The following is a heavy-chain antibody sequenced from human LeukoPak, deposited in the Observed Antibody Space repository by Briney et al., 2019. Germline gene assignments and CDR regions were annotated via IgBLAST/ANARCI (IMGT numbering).Heavy chain of an antibody. J-gene: IGHJ4*02. D-gene: IGHD3-10*01. Sequence: SETLSLTCTVSGGSISTYYWSWIRQPPGKGLEWIGYIYYSGSAKYNPSLKSRVTISIDTSKNQFSLKLSSVTAADTVVYYCARSYGSGNYFDYWGQGALVTVSS. V-gene: IGHV4-59*01. CDR2: IYYSGSA. CDR3: ARSYGSGNYFDY. CDR1: GGSISTYY.